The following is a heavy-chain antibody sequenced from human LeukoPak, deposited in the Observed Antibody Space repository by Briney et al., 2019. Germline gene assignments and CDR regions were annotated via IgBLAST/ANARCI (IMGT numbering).Heavy chain of an antibody. D-gene: IGHD3-3*01. J-gene: IGHJ4*02. CDR3: ARGGDFWSGYYIAFDY. CDR2: INHSGST. Sequence: SETLSLTCAVYGGSFSGYYWSWIRQPPGKGLERIGEINHSGSTNYNPSLKSRVTISVDTSKNQFSLKLSSVTAADTAVYYCARGGDFWSGYYIAFDYWGQGTLVTVSS. V-gene: IGHV4-34*01. CDR1: GGSFSGYY.